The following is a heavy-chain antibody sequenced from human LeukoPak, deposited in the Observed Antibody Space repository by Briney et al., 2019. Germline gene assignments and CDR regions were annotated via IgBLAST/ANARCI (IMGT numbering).Heavy chain of an antibody. V-gene: IGHV3-23*01. J-gene: IGHJ4*02. D-gene: IGHD3-16*01. Sequence: TLRLSCAASGLAFSTYVMRCVCQAPEKGLYRVSAIGTSGGTTYYADSVKGRFTISRDNSKDTLYLQMNSLRAEDTAVYYCAKRLGGSGFDYWGQGTQVTVSS. CDR1: GLAFSTYV. CDR3: AKRLGGSGFDY. CDR2: IGTSGGTT.